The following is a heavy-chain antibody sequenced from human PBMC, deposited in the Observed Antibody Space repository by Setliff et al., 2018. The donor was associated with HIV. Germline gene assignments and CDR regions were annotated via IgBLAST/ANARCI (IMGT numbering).Heavy chain of an antibody. J-gene: IGHJ4*02. CDR1: DDSTSSGFYN. D-gene: IGHD2-8*01. CDR2: ISTSGSA. Sequence: SETLSLTCTVSDDSTSSGFYNWTWIRQPAGKRLEWVGHISTSGSASYNPSLESRTTISMDTSKNYFSLKLTSVTAADTAVYYCARDPYCPNTCYEDFTFDSWGQGTLVTVSS. CDR3: ARDPYCPNTCYEDFTFDS. V-gene: IGHV4-61*09.